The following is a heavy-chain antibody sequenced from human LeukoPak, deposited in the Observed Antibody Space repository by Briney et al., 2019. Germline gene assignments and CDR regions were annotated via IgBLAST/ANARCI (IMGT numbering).Heavy chain of an antibody. CDR3: ARHPYDILTGPTFDY. V-gene: IGHV3-74*01. CDR2: INRDGRST. Sequence: GGSLRLSCAASGFTFSSDWMHWVRQAPGKGLVWVSRINRDGRSTTYADSVKGRFTISRDNAKNTLYLQMNSLRAEDTAVYYCARHPYDILTGPTFDYWGQGTLVTVSS. J-gene: IGHJ4*02. CDR1: GFTFSSDW. D-gene: IGHD3-9*01.